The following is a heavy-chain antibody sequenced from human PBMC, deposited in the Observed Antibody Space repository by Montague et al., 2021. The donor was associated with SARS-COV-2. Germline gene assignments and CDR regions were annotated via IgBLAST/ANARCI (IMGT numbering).Heavy chain of an antibody. CDR1: GFTISSFW. D-gene: IGHD4-17*01. J-gene: IGHJ5*02. Sequence: SRRLSWAASGFTISSFWMSWVRQAPGKGLEWVANIRQDGSDKYYVDSVRGRFTISRDNAKNSLYLQMSSLRAEDTGVYYCTRDRDYGDYLNWFNPWGQGTLVTVSS. V-gene: IGHV3-7*01. CDR3: TRDRDYGDYLNWFNP. CDR2: IRQDGSDK.